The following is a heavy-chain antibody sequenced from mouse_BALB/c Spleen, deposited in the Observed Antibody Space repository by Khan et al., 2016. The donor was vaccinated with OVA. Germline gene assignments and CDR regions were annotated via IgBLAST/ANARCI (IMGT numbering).Heavy chain of an antibody. V-gene: IGHV1-7*01. CDR2: INPSTGYT. D-gene: IGHD1-1*01. CDR1: GYTFANYW. Sequence: QVQLQQPGAELAKPGASVKMSCKASGYTFANYWMHWVKQRPGQGLDWIGYINPSTGYTDYNQKFKDKATLTADKSSSTAYMQLSSLTSEDSAVYYCSRMGSSYSTTVVYRSQGTTLAVYS. J-gene: IGHJ2*01. CDR3: SRMGSSYSTTVVY.